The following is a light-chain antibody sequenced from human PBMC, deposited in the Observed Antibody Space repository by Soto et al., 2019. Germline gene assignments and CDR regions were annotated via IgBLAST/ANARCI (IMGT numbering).Light chain of an antibody. J-gene: IGLJ2*01. CDR1: SSDVGGYDS. CDR3: CSYAGSYTCVI. Sequence: QSALTQPRSVSGSPGQSVTISCTGTSSDVGGYDSVSWYQQHPGKAPKLMIYDVTKRPSGVPDRFSGSKSGNTASLTISGLQAEDEADYYCCSYAGSYTCVIFGGGTKLTVL. V-gene: IGLV2-11*01. CDR2: DVT.